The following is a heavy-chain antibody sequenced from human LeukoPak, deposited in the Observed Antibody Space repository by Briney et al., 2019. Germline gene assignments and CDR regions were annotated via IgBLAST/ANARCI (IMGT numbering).Heavy chain of an antibody. Sequence: GGSLRLSCAASGFTFSSYWMSWVRQAPGKGLEWVSSISSSSSNYIYYADSVKGRFTISRDNAKNSLYLQMHSLRADDTAVYYCARGYTGSYSFWLAFDIWGQGTMVTVSS. V-gene: IGHV3-21*01. CDR1: GFTFSSYW. J-gene: IGHJ3*02. CDR3: ARGYTGSYSFWLAFDI. CDR2: ISSSSSNYI. D-gene: IGHD1-26*01.